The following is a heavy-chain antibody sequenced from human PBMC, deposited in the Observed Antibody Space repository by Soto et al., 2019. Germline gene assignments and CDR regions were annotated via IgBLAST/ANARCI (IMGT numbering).Heavy chain of an antibody. Sequence: LRLSCAASGFTFSSYGMHWVRQPPGKGLEWVAVIEYDGSEKKYVDSVEGRFFISRDNSKNTMYLQMNSLRAEDTAVYFCAREVSDPVRLDYWGQGTLVTAPQ. V-gene: IGHV3-33*01. CDR3: AREVSDPVRLDY. J-gene: IGHJ4*02. CDR1: GFTFSSYG. CDR2: IEYDGSEK.